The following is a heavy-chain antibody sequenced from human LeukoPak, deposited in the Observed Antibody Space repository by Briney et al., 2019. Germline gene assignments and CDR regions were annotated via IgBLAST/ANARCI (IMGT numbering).Heavy chain of an antibody. Sequence: PGGSLRLSCIASGFSFSNYGTHWVRQAPGKGLEWVTFMQYDGSVEFYADSVKGRLTISRDNSKNTLYLQMNSLRAEDTAVYYCAKCLWDYDFWSGYYTGGFFDYWGQGTLVTVSS. CDR1: GFSFSNYG. D-gene: IGHD3-3*01. CDR3: AKCLWDYDFWSGYYTGGFFDY. J-gene: IGHJ4*02. V-gene: IGHV3-30*02. CDR2: MQYDGSVE.